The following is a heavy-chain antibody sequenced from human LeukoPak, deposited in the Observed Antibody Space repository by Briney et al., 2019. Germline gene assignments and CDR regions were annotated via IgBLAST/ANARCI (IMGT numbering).Heavy chain of an antibody. V-gene: IGHV3-53*01. CDR3: ARGGYYVNIDY. D-gene: IGHD3-10*02. J-gene: IGHJ4*02. CDR1: GFPVRSTY. Sequence: GGSLRLSCAASGFPVRSTYMSWVPQAPGRGLGWVSVIYSGRSTYYAESVKGRFTISRDNSQNTLYLQMNTLRAEDMAGYYCARGGYYVNIDYWGQGPLVSVSS. CDR2: IYSGRST.